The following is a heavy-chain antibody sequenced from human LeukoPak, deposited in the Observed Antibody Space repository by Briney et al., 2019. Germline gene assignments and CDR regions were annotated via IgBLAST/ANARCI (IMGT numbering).Heavy chain of an antibody. D-gene: IGHD6-19*01. CDR1: GFTFSSYS. V-gene: IGHV3-21*01. Sequence: GGSLRLSCAASGFTFSSYSMNWVRQAPGKGLEWVSSISSSSSYIYYADSVKGRFTISRDNARNSLYLQMNSLRAEDTAVYYCARDRVGIAVAGIDYWGQGTLVTVSS. J-gene: IGHJ4*02. CDR2: ISSSSSYI. CDR3: ARDRVGIAVAGIDY.